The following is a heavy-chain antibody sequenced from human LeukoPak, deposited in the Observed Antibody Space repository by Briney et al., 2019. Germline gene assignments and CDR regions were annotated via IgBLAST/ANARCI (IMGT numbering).Heavy chain of an antibody. Sequence: GGSLRLSCAASGYSFSNYAMSWVRQTPGKGLEWVSVIRGSGDITYYADSVKGRFSTSRDNSKNTLYLQMNSLRAEDTAIYYCAKASGMAARRSNYFDPWGQGTLVTVSS. CDR2: IRGSGDIT. J-gene: IGHJ5*02. V-gene: IGHV3-23*01. CDR1: GYSFSNYA. D-gene: IGHD6-6*01. CDR3: AKASGMAARRSNYFDP.